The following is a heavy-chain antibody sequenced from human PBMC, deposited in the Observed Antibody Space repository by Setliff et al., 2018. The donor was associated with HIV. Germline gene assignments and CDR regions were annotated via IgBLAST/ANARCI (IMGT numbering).Heavy chain of an antibody. CDR3: ARVRHRGYYYGSGSFDY. Sequence: GGSLRLSCAASGFTFSNYDMSWVRQAPGKGLEWVANINQDGSEKYYVDSVKGRFTISRDNAKNSLYLQMNSLRAEDTAVYYCARVRHRGYYYGSGSFDYWGLGTLVTVSS. CDR1: GFTFSNYD. D-gene: IGHD3-10*01. CDR2: INQDGSEK. J-gene: IGHJ4*02. V-gene: IGHV3-7*01.